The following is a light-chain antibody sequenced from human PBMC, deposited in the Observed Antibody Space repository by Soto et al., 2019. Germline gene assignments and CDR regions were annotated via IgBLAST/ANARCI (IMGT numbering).Light chain of an antibody. J-gene: IGKJ5*01. Sequence: EIVMTQSPPTLSVSPGERATLSCRASQSVSSNLAWYQQKPGQAPRLLIYGASTRATGIPARFSGSGSGTEFTLTISSLQSEDFAVYYCQQYKNWPPITFGQGTRLEIK. V-gene: IGKV3-15*01. CDR1: QSVSSN. CDR3: QQYKNWPPIT. CDR2: GAS.